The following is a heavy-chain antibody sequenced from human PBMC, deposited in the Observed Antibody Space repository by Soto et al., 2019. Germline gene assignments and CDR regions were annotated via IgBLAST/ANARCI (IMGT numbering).Heavy chain of an antibody. D-gene: IGHD6-19*01. J-gene: IGHJ5*02. CDR2: ISAYNGNT. CDR1: GYTFTSYG. Sequence: ASVKVSCKASGYTFTSYGISWVRQAPGQGLEWMGWISAYNGNTNYAQKLQGRVTMTTDTSTSTAYMELRSLRSDDTAVYYCARDPFSQWLVRAQGGWFDPWGQGTLVTVSS. V-gene: IGHV1-18*01. CDR3: ARDPFSQWLVRAQGGWFDP.